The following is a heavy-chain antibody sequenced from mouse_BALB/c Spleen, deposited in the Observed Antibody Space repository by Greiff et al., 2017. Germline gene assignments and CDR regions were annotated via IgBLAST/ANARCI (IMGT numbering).Heavy chain of an antibody. J-gene: IGHJ4*01. CDR1: GYSFTSYY. CDR2: IFPGSGNT. Sequence: VQLVESGPELVKPGASVKISCKASGYSFTSYYIHWVKQRPGQGLEWIGWIFPGSGNTKYNEKFKGKATLTADTSSSTAYMQLSSLTSEDSAVYFCARDGGNYYAMDYWGQGTSVTVSS. V-gene: IGHV1-66*01. CDR3: ARDGGNYYAMDY.